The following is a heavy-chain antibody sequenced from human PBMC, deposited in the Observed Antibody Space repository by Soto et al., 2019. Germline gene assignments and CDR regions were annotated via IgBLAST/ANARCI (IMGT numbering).Heavy chain of an antibody. CDR2: ISGSGGST. CDR3: AKKDYSSSWYPPGSYGMDV. V-gene: IGHV3-23*01. Sequence: GGSLRLSCAASGFTFSSYAMSWVRQAPGKGLEWVSAISGSGGSTYYADSVKGRFTISRDNSKNTLYLQMNSLRAEDTAVYYCAKKDYSSSWYPPGSYGMDVWGQGTTVTVSS. CDR1: GFTFSSYA. D-gene: IGHD6-13*01. J-gene: IGHJ6*02.